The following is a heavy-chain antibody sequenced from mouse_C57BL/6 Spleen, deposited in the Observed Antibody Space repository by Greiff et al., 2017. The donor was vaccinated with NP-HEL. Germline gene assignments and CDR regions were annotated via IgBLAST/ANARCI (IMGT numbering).Heavy chain of an antibody. D-gene: IGHD1-1*01. J-gene: IGHJ1*03. Sequence: VQLQHPGAELVKPGASVKLSCKASGYTFTSYWMQWVKQRPGQGLEWIGEIDPSDSYTNYNQKFKGKATLTVDTSSSTAYMQLSSLTSEDSAVYYCARRTSSFYGSSPSYFDVWGTGTTVTVSS. CDR1: GYTFTSYW. CDR2: IDPSDSYT. V-gene: IGHV1-50*01. CDR3: ARRTSSFYGSSPSYFDV.